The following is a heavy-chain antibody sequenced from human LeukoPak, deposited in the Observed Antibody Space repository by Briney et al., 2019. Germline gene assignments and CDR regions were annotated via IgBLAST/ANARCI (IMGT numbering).Heavy chain of an antibody. J-gene: IGHJ3*02. V-gene: IGHV4-39*02. Sequence: PSDTLSLTCTVSGGSITSTSYYRGWIRQPPGKWLEWIATIYYSGSTYYNPSLKSRVTISVDMSKNHFSLKLTSVTAADTAVYYCGRPLGFFSSGCTYDAFDIWGHGTMVTVSS. CDR2: IYYSGST. D-gene: IGHD2-2*01. CDR3: GRPLGFFSSGCTYDAFDI. CDR1: GGSITSTSYY.